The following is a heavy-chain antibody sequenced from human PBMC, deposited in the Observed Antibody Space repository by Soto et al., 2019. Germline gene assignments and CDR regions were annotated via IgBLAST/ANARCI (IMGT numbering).Heavy chain of an antibody. CDR1: GFTFDDYA. J-gene: IGHJ4*02. CDR2: ISWNSGSI. Sequence: EVQLVESGGGLVQPGRSLRLSCAASGFTFDDYAMHWVRQAPGKGLEWVSGISWNSGSIGYADSVKGRFTISRDNAKNSLYLQMNSLRAEDTALYYCAKGADYGDYRPRFDYWGQGTLVTVSS. D-gene: IGHD4-17*01. CDR3: AKGADYGDYRPRFDY. V-gene: IGHV3-9*01.